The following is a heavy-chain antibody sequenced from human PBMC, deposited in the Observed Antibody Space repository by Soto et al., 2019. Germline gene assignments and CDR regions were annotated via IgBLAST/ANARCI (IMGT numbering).Heavy chain of an antibody. CDR3: ARQDTSGYAFDY. J-gene: IGHJ4*02. V-gene: IGHV4-59*08. CDR2: ISYSGST. Sequence: SETLSLTCTVSGGSISRFDWSWIRQSPGKGLEWIGYISYSGSTNYNPSLKSRVTISVDTSKNQFSLKLSSVTAADTAVYYCARQDTSGYAFDYWGQGTLVTVSS. D-gene: IGHD3-22*01. CDR1: GGSISRFD.